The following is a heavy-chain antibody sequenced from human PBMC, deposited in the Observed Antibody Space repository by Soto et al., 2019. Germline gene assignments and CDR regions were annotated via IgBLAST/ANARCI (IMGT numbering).Heavy chain of an antibody. J-gene: IGHJ4*02. V-gene: IGHV1-3*01. CDR2: INAGNGNT. D-gene: IGHD2-21*02. CDR1: GYTFTSYA. Sequence: GASVKVSCKASGYTFTSYAMHWVRQAPGQRLEWMGWINAGNGNTKYSQKFQGRVTITRDTSASTAYMELSSPRSEDTAVYYCARAWVVVTAPDYWGQGTLVTVSS. CDR3: ARAWVVVTAPDY.